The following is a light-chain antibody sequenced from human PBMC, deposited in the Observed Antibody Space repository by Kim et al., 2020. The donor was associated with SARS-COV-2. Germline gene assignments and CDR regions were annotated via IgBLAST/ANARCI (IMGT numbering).Light chain of an antibody. CDR1: ELGDKY. CDR2: QDS. CDR3: QAWDSSTAVV. V-gene: IGLV3-1*01. Sequence: SPGQTASITCSGDELGDKYACWYQQKPGQSPVLVIYQDSKRPSGIPERFSGSNSGNTATLTISGTQAMDEADYYCQAWDSSTAVVFGGGTKLTVL. J-gene: IGLJ2*01.